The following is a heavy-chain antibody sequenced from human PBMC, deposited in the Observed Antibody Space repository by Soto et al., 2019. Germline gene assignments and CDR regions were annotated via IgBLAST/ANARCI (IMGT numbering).Heavy chain of an antibody. V-gene: IGHV1-46*01. CDR2: INPSGGST. CDR3: ARTVAGTGRDYYYYGMDV. Sequence: ASVKVSCKASGYTFTSYYMHWVRQAPGQGLEWMGIINPSGGSTSYAQKFQGRVTMTRDTSTSTVYMELSSLRSEDTAVYYCARTVAGTGRDYYYYGMDVWGQGTTVTVSS. CDR1: GYTFTSYY. J-gene: IGHJ6*02. D-gene: IGHD6-19*01.